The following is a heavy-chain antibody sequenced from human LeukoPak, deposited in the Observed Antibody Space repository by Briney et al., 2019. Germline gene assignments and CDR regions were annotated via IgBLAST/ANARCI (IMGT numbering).Heavy chain of an antibody. CDR2: ISGSGSRT. Sequence: GGSLRLSCAASGFTFSSYAMSWVRQAPGKGREWVSAISGSGSRTYYADSVKGRFTISSDNSNNTLYLQMNSLRAEDTAVYYCAKSGGWFGENGPFDSWGQGTLVTVSS. CDR3: AKSGGWFGENGPFDS. CDR1: GFTFSSYA. V-gene: IGHV3-23*01. J-gene: IGHJ4*02. D-gene: IGHD3-10*01.